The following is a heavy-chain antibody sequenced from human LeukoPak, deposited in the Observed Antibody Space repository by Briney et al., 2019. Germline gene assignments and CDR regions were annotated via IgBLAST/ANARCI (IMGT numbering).Heavy chain of an antibody. V-gene: IGHV4-39*01. J-gene: IGHJ4*02. CDR2: IYYSGST. CDR3: ARHESSYSNYYPHFDY. CDR1: GGSISSSSYY. Sequence: SETLSLTCTVSGGSISSSSYYWGWIRQPPGKGLEWIGSIYYSGSTYYNPSLKSRVTISVDTSKNQFSLKLSSVTAADTAVYYCARHESSYSNYYPHFDYWGQGTLVTVSS. D-gene: IGHD4-11*01.